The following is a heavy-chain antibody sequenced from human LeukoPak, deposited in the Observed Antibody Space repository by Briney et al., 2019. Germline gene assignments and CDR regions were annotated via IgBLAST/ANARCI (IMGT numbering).Heavy chain of an antibody. V-gene: IGHV4-59*08. CDR1: GGSISSHY. D-gene: IGHD3-3*01. CDR3: ARLGEYYDFWSGYYPKWFDP. Sequence: SETLSLTCTVSGGSISSHYWSWIRQPPGKGLEWIGYIYYSGSTNYNPSLKSRVTISVDTSKNQFSLKLSSVTAADTAVYYCARLGEYYDFWSGYYPKWFDPWGQGTLVTVSS. J-gene: IGHJ5*02. CDR2: IYYSGST.